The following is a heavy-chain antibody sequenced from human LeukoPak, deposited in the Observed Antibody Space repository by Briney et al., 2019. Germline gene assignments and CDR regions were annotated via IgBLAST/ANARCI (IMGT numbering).Heavy chain of an antibody. Sequence: PGGSPRLSCAASGFTFSNYAMGWVRQAPGKGLEWVSAIRGSGDSTYYADSVKGRFTISRDNSENALYLQMNSLRAEDTAIYYCAKDQGGSSGYSNYYFDSWGQGTLVTVSS. V-gene: IGHV3-23*01. CDR2: IRGSGDST. CDR3: AKDQGGSSGYSNYYFDS. J-gene: IGHJ4*02. D-gene: IGHD3-22*01. CDR1: GFTFSNYA.